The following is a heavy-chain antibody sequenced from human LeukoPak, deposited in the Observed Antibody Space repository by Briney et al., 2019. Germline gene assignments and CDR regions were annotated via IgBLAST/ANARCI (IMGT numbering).Heavy chain of an antibody. CDR1: GFTFSDYY. Sequence: GGSLRLSCAASGFTFSDYYMSWIRQAPGKGLEWVSYISSSGSTIYYADSVKGRFTISRDNAKNSLYLQMNSLRAEDTAVYYCARERLWFGDLSGAFDIWGQGTMVTVSS. J-gene: IGHJ3*02. CDR2: ISSSGSTI. CDR3: ARERLWFGDLSGAFDI. D-gene: IGHD3-10*01. V-gene: IGHV3-11*01.